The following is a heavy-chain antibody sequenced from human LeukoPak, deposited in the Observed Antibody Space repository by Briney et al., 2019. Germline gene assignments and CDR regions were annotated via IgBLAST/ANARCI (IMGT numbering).Heavy chain of an antibody. D-gene: IGHD2-2*02. CDR3: ARGYCSSTSCYTGDY. J-gene: IGHJ4*02. CDR2: ISAYSGNT. CDR1: GYTFASYG. V-gene: IGHV1-18*01. Sequence: ASVKVSCKASGYTFASYGISWVRQAPGQGLEWMGWISAYSGNTNYAQRLQGRVTMTTDTSTSTAYMELRSLRSDDTAVYYCARGYCSSTSCYTGDYWGQGTLVTVSS.